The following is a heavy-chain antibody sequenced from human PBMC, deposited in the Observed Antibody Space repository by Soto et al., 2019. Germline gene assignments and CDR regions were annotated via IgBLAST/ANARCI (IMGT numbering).Heavy chain of an antibody. Sequence: QVQLVQSGAEVKKPGSSVKVSCKASGGTFSSYAISWVRQAPGQGLEWMGGIIPIFGTANYAQKFQGGVTITADKSTSTAYMELSSLRSEDTAVYYCARDLTSYATHPGPHYYYYGMDVWGQGTTVTVSS. CDR2: IIPIFGTA. CDR1: GGTFSSYA. CDR3: ARDLTSYATHPGPHYYYYGMDV. J-gene: IGHJ6*02. D-gene: IGHD2-15*01. V-gene: IGHV1-69*06.